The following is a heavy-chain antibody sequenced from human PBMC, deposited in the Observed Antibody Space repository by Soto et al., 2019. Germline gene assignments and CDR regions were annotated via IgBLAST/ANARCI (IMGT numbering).Heavy chain of an antibody. CDR1: GYTFTSYG. Sequence: QVQLVQSGAEVKKPGASVKVSCKASGYTFTSYGISWVRQAPGQGLEWMGWISAYNGNTNYAQKRQGRVTMTTDTSTSTAYIELRSLRSDDTAVYYCAIGQYYYDSSGYYYPDAFDIWGQGTMVTVSS. CDR3: AIGQYYYDSSGYYYPDAFDI. CDR2: ISAYNGNT. D-gene: IGHD3-22*01. J-gene: IGHJ3*02. V-gene: IGHV1-18*01.